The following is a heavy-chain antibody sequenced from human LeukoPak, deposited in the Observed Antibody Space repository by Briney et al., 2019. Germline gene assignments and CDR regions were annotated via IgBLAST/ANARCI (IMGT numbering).Heavy chain of an antibody. J-gene: IGHJ4*02. CDR2: ISVTGGST. CDR1: GFTFSSYA. CDR3: AKRGYCSGGTCNHHFFH. V-gene: IGHV3-23*01. Sequence: GESLRLSCAASGFTFSSYAMTWVRQAPRKGLEWVSSISVTGGSTYYADSVKGRFTISRDNSKTTLYVQMNSLSADDTAVYYCAKRGYCSGGTCNHHFFHWGQGSLVTVSS. D-gene: IGHD2-15*01.